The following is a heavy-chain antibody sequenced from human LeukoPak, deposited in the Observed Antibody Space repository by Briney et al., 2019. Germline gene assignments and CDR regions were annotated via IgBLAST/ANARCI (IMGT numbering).Heavy chain of an antibody. V-gene: IGHV1-46*01. D-gene: IGHD3-3*01. CDR1: GYTFTSYY. CDR3: ARDKRVVRASHPRAYYYYYGMDV. Sequence: ASVKVSCKAFGYTFTSYYMHWVRQAPGQGLEWMGIINPSGGSTSYAQKFQGRVTMTRDTSTSTVYMELSSLRSEDTAVYYCARDKRVVRASHPRAYYYYYGMDVWGQGTTVTVSS. J-gene: IGHJ6*02. CDR2: INPSGGST.